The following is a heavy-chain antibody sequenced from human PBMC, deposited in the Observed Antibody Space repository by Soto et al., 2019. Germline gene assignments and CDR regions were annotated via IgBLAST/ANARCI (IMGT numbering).Heavy chain of an antibody. J-gene: IGHJ4*02. CDR2: ISYDGSNT. D-gene: IGHD1-26*01. V-gene: IGHV3-30*18. CDR1: GLTFSTYS. CDR3: AKEWGLXGSYYISSSYYFDY. Sequence: SLRLSCAASGLTFSTYSMNWVRQAPGKGLERVAIISYDGSNTYYADSVKGRFTISRDNSKNTLYLQMNSLRAEDTSVYYCAKEWGLXGSYYISSSYYFDYWGQGTLVTVSS.